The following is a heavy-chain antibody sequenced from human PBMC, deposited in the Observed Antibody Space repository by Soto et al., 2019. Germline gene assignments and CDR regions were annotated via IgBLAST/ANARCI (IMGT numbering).Heavy chain of an antibody. J-gene: IGHJ3*02. Sequence: PGGSLRLSCAASGFTFSSYAMHWVRQAPGKGLEWVAVISYDGSNKYYADSVKGRFTISRDNSKNTLYLQMGSLRAEDMAVYYCARALGYAFDIWGQGTMVTVSS. V-gene: IGHV3-30*14. CDR3: ARALGYAFDI. CDR2: ISYDGSNK. D-gene: IGHD7-27*01. CDR1: GFTFSSYA.